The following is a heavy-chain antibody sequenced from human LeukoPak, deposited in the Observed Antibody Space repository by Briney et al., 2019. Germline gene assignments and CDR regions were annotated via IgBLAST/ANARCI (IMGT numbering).Heavy chain of an antibody. CDR2: IYYSGST. CDR3: ARGRGEGRGISMVRGVRAPSYNWFDP. Sequence: SETLSLTCTVSGGSISSYYWSWIRQPPGKGLEWIGYIYYSGSTYYNPSLKSRVTISVGTSKNQFSLKLSSVTAADTAVYYCARGRGEGRGISMVRGVRAPSYNWFDPWGHGTLVTVSS. CDR1: GGSISSYY. V-gene: IGHV4-59*12. D-gene: IGHD3-10*01. J-gene: IGHJ5*02.